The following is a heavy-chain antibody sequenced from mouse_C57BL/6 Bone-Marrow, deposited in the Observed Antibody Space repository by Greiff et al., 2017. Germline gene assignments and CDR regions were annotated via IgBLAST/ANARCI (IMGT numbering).Heavy chain of an antibody. Sequence: VQLVESGAELARPGASVKLSCKASGYTFTSYGISXVKQRTGQGLEWIGEIYPRSGNTYYNEKFKGKATLTADKSSSTAYMELRSLTSEDSAVYFCARSPGGYFDYWGQGTTLTVSS. CDR2: IYPRSGNT. V-gene: IGHV1-81*01. J-gene: IGHJ2*01. CDR1: GYTFTSYG. CDR3: ARSPGGYFDY.